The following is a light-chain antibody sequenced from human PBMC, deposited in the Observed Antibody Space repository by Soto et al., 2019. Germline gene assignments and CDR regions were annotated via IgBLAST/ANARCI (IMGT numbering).Light chain of an antibody. CDR2: TAS. J-gene: IGKJ5*01. CDR1: QGIARS. Sequence: IQLTQSPSSLSASVGDRITITCRASQGIARSLAWYQQSPGKAPKLLIYTASTLQSGVPSRFSGSGSGTEFTLTISSLQPEDFETYYCQQLNSYPLTLGQGTRLEIK. V-gene: IGKV1-9*01. CDR3: QQLNSYPLT.